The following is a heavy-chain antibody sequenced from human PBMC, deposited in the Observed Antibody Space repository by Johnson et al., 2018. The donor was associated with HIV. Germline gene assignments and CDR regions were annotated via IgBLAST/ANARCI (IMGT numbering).Heavy chain of an antibody. CDR3: AKSPGKDHGGNSGGFDI. CDR1: GFTFSSYG. D-gene: IGHD4/OR15-4a*01. J-gene: IGHJ3*02. CDR2: IWYDGSNK. Sequence: QVQLVESGGGLVQPGGSLRLSCAASGFTFSSYGMHWVRQAPGKGLEWVAVIWYDGSNKFYADSVKGRFTISRDNSKNTVYLQMNSLRVEDTAVYYCAKSPGKDHGGNSGGFDIWGQGTMVTVSS. V-gene: IGHV3-33*06.